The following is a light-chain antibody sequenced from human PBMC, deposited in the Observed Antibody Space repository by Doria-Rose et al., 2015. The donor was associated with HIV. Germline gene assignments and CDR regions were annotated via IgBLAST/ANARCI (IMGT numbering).Light chain of an antibody. J-gene: IGKJ1*01. Sequence: RVTITCRARRGIRPCLAWSPQKPEKAPKLLLYPASTLQSGVPSRFSGSGSGTDFTLTISYLQSEDFATYYCQQYYSYPPTFGQGTKVEVK. V-gene: IGKV1-8*01. CDR2: PAS. CDR3: QQYYSYPPT. CDR1: RGIRPC.